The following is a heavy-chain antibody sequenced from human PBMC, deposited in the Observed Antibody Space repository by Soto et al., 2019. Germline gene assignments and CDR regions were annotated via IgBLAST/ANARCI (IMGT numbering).Heavy chain of an antibody. J-gene: IGHJ4*02. V-gene: IGHV3-66*01. D-gene: IGHD2-8*01. Sequence: VQLVESGGDLVQPGGSLRLSCAASGITVSNNYMSWVRQAPGKGLEWVSVICSGGSTYYADSVKGRFTISRDNSKNTVYLQMNSLRTEDTAVYYCARMYDWGQGTLVTVSS. CDR1: GITVSNNY. CDR3: ARMYD. CDR2: ICSGGST.